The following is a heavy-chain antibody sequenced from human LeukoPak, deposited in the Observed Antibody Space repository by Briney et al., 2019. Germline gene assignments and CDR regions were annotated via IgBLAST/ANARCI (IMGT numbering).Heavy chain of an antibody. V-gene: IGHV4-4*07. D-gene: IGHD3-16*01. J-gene: IGHJ4*02. CDR3: AKDSEFLTTFDYFDY. CDR2: IYTSGST. CDR1: GGSISSYY. Sequence: SETLSLTCTVSGGSISSYYWSWIRQPAGKGLEWIGRIYTSGSTNYNPSLKSRVTMSVDTSKNQFSLKLSSVTAADTAVYYCAKDSEFLTTFDYFDYWGQGTLVTVSS.